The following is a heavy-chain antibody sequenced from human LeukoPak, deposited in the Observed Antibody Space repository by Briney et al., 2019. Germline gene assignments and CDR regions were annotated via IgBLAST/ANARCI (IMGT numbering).Heavy chain of an antibody. J-gene: IGHJ4*02. CDR1: GGSISSYY. Sequence: SETLSLTCTVSGGSISSYYWSWIRQPPGKGLEWIGYIYYRGSTNYNPSLKSRVTISVDTSKNQFSLKLSSVTAADTAVYYCARVSPLLWFGEFDYWGQGTLVTVSS. V-gene: IGHV4-59*01. CDR2: IYYRGST. CDR3: ARVSPLLWFGEFDY. D-gene: IGHD3-10*01.